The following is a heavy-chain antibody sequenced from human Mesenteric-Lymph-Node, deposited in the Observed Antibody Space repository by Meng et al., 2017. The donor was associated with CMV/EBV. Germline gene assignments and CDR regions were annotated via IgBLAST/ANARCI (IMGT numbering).Heavy chain of an antibody. CDR2: IYYSGST. CDR3: ARARRDYGDYDPYYYYYYGMDV. Sequence: SETLSLTCTVSGGSVSSGSYYWSWIRQPPGKGLEWIGYIYYSGSTNYNPSLKSRVTTSVDTSKNQFSLKLSSVTAADTAVYYCARARRDYGDYDPYYYYYYGMDVWGQGTTVTVSS. D-gene: IGHD4-17*01. CDR1: GGSVSSGSYY. J-gene: IGHJ6*02. V-gene: IGHV4-61*01.